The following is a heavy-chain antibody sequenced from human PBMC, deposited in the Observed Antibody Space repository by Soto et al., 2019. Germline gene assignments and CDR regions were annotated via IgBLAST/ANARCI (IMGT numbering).Heavy chain of an antibody. CDR3: KRRYNWNENHLDH. CDR1: GASISVHSYY. V-gene: IGHV4-39*01. D-gene: IGHD1-20*01. J-gene: IGHJ4*02. CDR2: SYYSGTT. Sequence: TLSLTCTVSGASISVHSYYWTWIRQPPGKGLEWIGSSYYSGTTYFNPSLKSRATISVDTSKNQFSLRLTSVTADDTAIYYCKRRYNWNENHLDHWGPGELVTVSS.